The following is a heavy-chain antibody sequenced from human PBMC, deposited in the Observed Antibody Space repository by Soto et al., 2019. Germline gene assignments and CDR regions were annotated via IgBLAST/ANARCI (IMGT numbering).Heavy chain of an antibody. CDR2: ISGGGDNT. V-gene: IGHV3-23*01. J-gene: IGHJ4*02. Sequence: EVQLLESGGGLVQPGGSLRLSCAASGFTFSRDAMSWVRQAPGKGLEWVSAISGGGDNTYYADSVNGRFTLSRDNSKNTLYLPITSLRAENTAVQYGAIVGGNWHKGGVDSWCQGTLVTVSS. CDR3: AIVGGNWHKGGVDS. CDR1: GFTFSRDA. D-gene: IGHD1-1*01.